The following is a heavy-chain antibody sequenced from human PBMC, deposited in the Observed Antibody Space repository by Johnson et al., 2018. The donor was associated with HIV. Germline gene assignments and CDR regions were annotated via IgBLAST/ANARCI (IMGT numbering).Heavy chain of an antibody. CDR3: AIAYGSGTAAGRKDAFDI. V-gene: IGHV3-13*01. Sequence: EVQLVESGGGLVQPGGSLRLSCAASGFTFSSYDMHWVRLATGKGLEWVSAIGTAGDTYYPGSLMGRFTVSRENAKHTLYLQMNSLRAEDTAVYYRAIAYGSGTAAGRKDAFDIWGQGTMVTVSS. D-gene: IGHD3-10*01. CDR1: GFTFSSYD. CDR2: IGTAGDT. J-gene: IGHJ3*02.